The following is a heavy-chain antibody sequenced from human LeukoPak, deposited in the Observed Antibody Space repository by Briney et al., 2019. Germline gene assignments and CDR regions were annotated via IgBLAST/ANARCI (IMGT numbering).Heavy chain of an antibody. Sequence: PSETLSLTCTVSGDSISSYYWSWIRQPPGKGLEWVGYIYYGGNSNFNPSLKSRVTISVDTSKNHSSLKLSSVTAADTAVYYCAREVLQYGDYQNWLDPWGQGTLVTVSS. J-gene: IGHJ5*02. CDR2: IYYGGNS. D-gene: IGHD4-17*01. CDR3: AREVLQYGDYQNWLDP. CDR1: GDSISSYY. V-gene: IGHV4-59*01.